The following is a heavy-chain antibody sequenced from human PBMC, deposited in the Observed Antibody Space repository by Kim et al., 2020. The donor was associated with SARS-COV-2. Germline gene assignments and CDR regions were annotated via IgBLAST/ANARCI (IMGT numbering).Heavy chain of an antibody. CDR3: AADRVGATTSETFRNYYYGMDV. Sequence: SVKVSCKASGFTFTSSAMQWVRQARGQRLEWIGWIVVGSGNTNYAQKLQERVTITRDMSTSTAYMELSSLRSEDTAVYYCAADRVGATTSETFRNYYYGMDVWGQGTTVTVSS. V-gene: IGHV1-58*02. J-gene: IGHJ6*02. CDR2: IVVGSGNT. CDR1: GFTFTSSA. D-gene: IGHD1-26*01.